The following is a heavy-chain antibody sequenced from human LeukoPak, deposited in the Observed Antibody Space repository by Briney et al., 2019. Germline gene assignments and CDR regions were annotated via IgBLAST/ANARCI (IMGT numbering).Heavy chain of an antibody. CDR1: GFAFSSYA. CDR3: AKDTVRYSSSPVDY. J-gene: IGHJ4*02. CDR2: ISGSGGST. Sequence: GGSLRLSCAASGFAFSSYAMNWVRQAPGKGLEWVSAISGSGGSTYYADSVKGRLTISRDNSKNTLYLQMNSLRAEDTAVYYCAKDTVRYSSSPVDYWGQGTLVTVSS. D-gene: IGHD6-6*01. V-gene: IGHV3-23*01.